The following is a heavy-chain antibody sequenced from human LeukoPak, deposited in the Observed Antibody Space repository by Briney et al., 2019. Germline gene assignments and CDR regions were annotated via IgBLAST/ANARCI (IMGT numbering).Heavy chain of an antibody. D-gene: IGHD6-19*01. CDR2: INSEGSDT. CDR3: ATVGSSASENY. Sequence: GGSLRLSCAASGLTFSSYWMHWVRQAPGKGLVWVSRINSEGSDTWYADSVKGRFTISRDNAKNTLYLQMNSLRAEDTAVYYCATVGSSASENYWGQGTLVTVSS. CDR1: GLTFSSYW. J-gene: IGHJ4*02. V-gene: IGHV3-74*01.